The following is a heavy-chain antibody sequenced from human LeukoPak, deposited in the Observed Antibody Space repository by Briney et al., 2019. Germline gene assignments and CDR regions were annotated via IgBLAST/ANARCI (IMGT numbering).Heavy chain of an antibody. Sequence: PGGSLRLSCAASGFTFSDYYMSWIRQAPGKGLEWVSYLSRSGSTIKYADSVKGRFTISRDNAKNSLYLQMNSLKTEDTAVYYCTRWGYVDYYYYYMDVWGKGTTVTVSS. J-gene: IGHJ6*03. CDR3: TRWGYVDYYYYYMDV. CDR2: LSRSGSTI. D-gene: IGHD5-12*01. CDR1: GFTFSDYY. V-gene: IGHV3-11*01.